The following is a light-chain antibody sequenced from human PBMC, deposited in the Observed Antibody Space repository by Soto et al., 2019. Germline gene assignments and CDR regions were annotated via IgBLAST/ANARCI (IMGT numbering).Light chain of an antibody. CDR3: CSYAGRYTFYV. Sequence: QSALTQPRSVSGSPGQSVTISCTGTSSDVGGYNYVSWYQQHPGKAPKLMIYDVSKRPSGVPDRFSGSKSGNTASLTISGLPAEDEADYYCCSYAGRYTFYVFGTGTKLTVL. CDR2: DVS. J-gene: IGLJ1*01. V-gene: IGLV2-11*01. CDR1: SSDVGGYNY.